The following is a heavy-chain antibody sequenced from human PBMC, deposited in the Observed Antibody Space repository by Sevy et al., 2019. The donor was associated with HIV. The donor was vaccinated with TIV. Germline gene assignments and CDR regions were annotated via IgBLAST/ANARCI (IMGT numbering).Heavy chain of an antibody. D-gene: IGHD6-6*01. Sequence: GESLKSSCKGSGYSFTNYWIGWVRQMPGKGLEWMGIIDPGDSDTRYSPSFQGQVTNSADKSINTAYLQWSSLKASDTAMYYCARQLIGYSTSSTDYWGQGTLVTVSS. V-gene: IGHV5-51*01. CDR2: IDPGDSDT. CDR3: ARQLIGYSTSSTDY. CDR1: GYSFTNYW. J-gene: IGHJ4*02.